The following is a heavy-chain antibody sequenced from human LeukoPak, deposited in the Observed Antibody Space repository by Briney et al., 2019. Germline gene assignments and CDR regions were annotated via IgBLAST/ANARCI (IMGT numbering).Heavy chain of an antibody. D-gene: IGHD3-9*01. V-gene: IGHV4-34*01. CDR3: AKTYYDILTGYGGPYYMDV. CDR2: INHSGST. CDR1: GGSFSGYY. J-gene: IGHJ6*03. Sequence: PSETLSLTCAVYGGSFSGYYWSWIRQPPGKGLEWIGEINHSGSTNYNPSLKSRVTMAGDTSKNQFSLKLSSVTAADTAVYYCAKTYYDILTGYGGPYYMDVWGKGTTVTVSS.